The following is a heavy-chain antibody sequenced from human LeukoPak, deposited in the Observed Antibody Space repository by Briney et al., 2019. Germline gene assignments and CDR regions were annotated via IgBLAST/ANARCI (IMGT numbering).Heavy chain of an antibody. CDR3: VKHETGPEY. D-gene: IGHD1-14*01. CDR1: GFTFSSYS. CDR2: ISSSSSTI. Sequence: GGSLRLSCAASGFTFSSYSMNWVRQAPGKGLEWVSYISSSSSTIYYADSVKGRFTISRDNAKNSLYLQMNSLRVEDTAVYYCVKHETGPEYWGQGTLVAVSS. V-gene: IGHV3-48*01. J-gene: IGHJ4*02.